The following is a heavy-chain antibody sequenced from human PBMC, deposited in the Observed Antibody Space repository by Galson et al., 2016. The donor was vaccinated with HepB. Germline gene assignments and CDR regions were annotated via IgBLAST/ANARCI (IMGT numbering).Heavy chain of an antibody. CDR3: AKDNRRPTMIVAVVPGGRNGMDV. CDR1: GFSFSSYA. CDR2: ISDSGGGT. V-gene: IGHV3-23*01. D-gene: IGHD3-22*01. J-gene: IGHJ6*02. Sequence: SLRLSCAASGFSFSSYAMSWVRQAPGKGLEWVSGISDSGGGTYYADSVKGRFTVSRDNSKNTLYLQMNTLRAEDTAVYYCAKDNRRPTMIVAVVPGGRNGMDVWGQGTTVIVSS.